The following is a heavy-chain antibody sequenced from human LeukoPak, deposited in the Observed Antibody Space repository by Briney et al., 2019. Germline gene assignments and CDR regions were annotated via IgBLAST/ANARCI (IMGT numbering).Heavy chain of an antibody. V-gene: IGHV4-39*01. CDR3: VRRLASGDYHPLG. Sequence: AETLSLTCTVSGGSISSTTCYWGWVRQPPGKGLEWIGSMYKNVITYYNPSLESRVTISVDMSKNQFSLKLNSVTAADTAVYYCVRRLASGDYHPLGWGQGTLVTVSS. D-gene: IGHD1-26*01. CDR2: MYKNVIT. CDR1: GGSISSTTCY. J-gene: IGHJ4*02.